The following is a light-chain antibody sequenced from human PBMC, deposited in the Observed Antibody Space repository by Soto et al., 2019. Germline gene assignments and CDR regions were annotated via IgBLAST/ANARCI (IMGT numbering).Light chain of an antibody. CDR1: QGIGNT. CDR2: AAS. Sequence: EFVLTQSPGTLSLSPGERATLSCGASQGIGNTLAWYQQKPGQTPRLLIYAASIRATGVPARFSGSGSGTDFTLTINSLQSEDFAVYYCQHYVNWPLTFGGGTKVDIK. J-gene: IGKJ4*01. CDR3: QHYVNWPLT. V-gene: IGKV3-15*01.